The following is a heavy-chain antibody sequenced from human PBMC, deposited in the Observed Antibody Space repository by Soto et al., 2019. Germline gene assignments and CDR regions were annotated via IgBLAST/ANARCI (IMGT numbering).Heavy chain of an antibody. CDR3: VRLFVGAAYNWFDP. CDR1: GGSISSSSYY. CDR2: IYYSGST. V-gene: IGHV4-39*01. D-gene: IGHD1-26*01. J-gene: IGHJ5*02. Sequence: PSETLSLTCTVSGGSISSSSYYWGWIRQPPGKGLEWIGSIYYSGSTYYNPSLKSRVTISVDTSKNQFSLKLSSVTAADTAVYYCVRLFVGAAYNWFDPWGQGTLVTVSS.